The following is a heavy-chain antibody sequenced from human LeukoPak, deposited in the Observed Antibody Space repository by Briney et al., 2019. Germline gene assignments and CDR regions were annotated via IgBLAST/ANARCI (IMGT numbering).Heavy chain of an antibody. CDR3: ARGRAVLGYLPPPHAAFDI. CDR2: ISAYNGNT. J-gene: IGHJ3*02. D-gene: IGHD2-15*01. CDR1: GYTFTSYG. V-gene: IGHV1-18*01. Sequence: ASVKASCKASGYTFTSYGISWVRQAPGQGLEWMGWISAYNGNTNYAQKLQGRVTMTTDTSTSTAYMELRSLRSDDTAVYYCARGRAVLGYLPPPHAAFDIWGQGTMVTVSS.